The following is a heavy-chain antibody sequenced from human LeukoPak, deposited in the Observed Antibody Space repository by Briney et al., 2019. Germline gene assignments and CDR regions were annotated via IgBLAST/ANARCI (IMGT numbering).Heavy chain of an antibody. Sequence: VASVKVSCKASGYTLTGYYMHWVRQAPGQGLEWMGWINPNSGGTNYAQKFQGRVTMTRDTSISTAYMELSRLRSDDTAVYYCARDPPRDYDSSGYYGWGQGTLVTVSS. CDR1: GYTLTGYY. CDR3: ARDPPRDYDSSGYYG. J-gene: IGHJ4*02. D-gene: IGHD3-22*01. CDR2: INPNSGGT. V-gene: IGHV1-2*02.